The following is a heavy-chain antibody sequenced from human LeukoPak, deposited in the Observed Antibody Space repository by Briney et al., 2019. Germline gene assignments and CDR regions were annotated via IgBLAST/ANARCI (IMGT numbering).Heavy chain of an antibody. CDR2: ISYDGSNK. Sequence: GGSLRLSCAASGFTFSSYAMHWVRQAPGKGLEWVAVISYDGSNKYYADSVKGRFTISRDNSKNTLYLQMNSLRAEDTAVYYCARDSLNNYYDSSGYYPNWFDPWGQGTLVTVSS. CDR1: GFTFSSYA. J-gene: IGHJ5*02. CDR3: ARDSLNNYYDSSGYYPNWFDP. V-gene: IGHV3-30-3*01. D-gene: IGHD3-22*01.